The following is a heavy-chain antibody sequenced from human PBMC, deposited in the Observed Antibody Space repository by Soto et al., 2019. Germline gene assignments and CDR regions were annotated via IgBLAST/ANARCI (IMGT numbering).Heavy chain of an antibody. J-gene: IGHJ4*02. V-gene: IGHV4-59*08. CDR3: ARHRRTTVAKFCFDN. CDR2: IFDSGNA. D-gene: IGHD4-17*01. CDR1: GGSINSYC. Sequence: QVQLQESGPGLVKPSETLSLTCTVSGGSINSYCWSWIRQPPGKGLEWIAYIFDSGNANYNPSLKSRVTISVDTSKNQFSLILTSVTAADAAVYYCARHRRTTVAKFCFDNWGQGAVVTVSS.